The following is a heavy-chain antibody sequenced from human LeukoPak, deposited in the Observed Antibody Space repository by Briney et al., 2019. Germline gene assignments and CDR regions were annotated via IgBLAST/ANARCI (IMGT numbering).Heavy chain of an antibody. CDR3: ARVTIAAPRGFDY. V-gene: IGHV6-1*01. CDR1: GDSVSSNSAA. J-gene: IGHJ4*02. D-gene: IGHD6-6*01. CDR2: TYYRSKWYN. Sequence: PSQTLPLTCAISGDSVSSNSAAWNWISQYPSRGLEWLGRTYYRSKWYNDYAVSVKSRITINPDTSKNQFSLQLNSVTPEDTAVYYCARVTIAAPRGFDYCGQGTLVTVSS.